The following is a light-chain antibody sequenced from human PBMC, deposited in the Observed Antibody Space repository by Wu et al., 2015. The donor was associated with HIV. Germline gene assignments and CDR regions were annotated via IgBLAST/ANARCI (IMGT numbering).Light chain of an antibody. Sequence: EIVLTQFPGTMSLSPGEGATLTCRASQTVSSNYLAWYQQKPGQAPRLLIYGTSNRATGIPDRFSGSGSGTDFTLTISRVEPEDVAVYYCQQYGNSPPTYSFGQGTKAGDQT. V-gene: IGKV3-20*01. CDR3: QQYGNSPPTYS. J-gene: IGKJ2*03. CDR1: QTVSSNY. CDR2: GTS.